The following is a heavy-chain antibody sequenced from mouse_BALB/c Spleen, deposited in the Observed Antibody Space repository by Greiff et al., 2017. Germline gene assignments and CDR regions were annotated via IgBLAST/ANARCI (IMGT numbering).Heavy chain of an antibody. CDR1: GFSLTSYD. J-gene: IGHJ2*01. V-gene: IGHV2-9-2*01. CDR2: IWTGGGT. CDR3: VRDRGSTGDY. Sequence: VQLVESGPGLVAPSQSLSITCTVSGFSLTSYDISWIRQPPGKGLEWLGVIWTGGGTNYNSAFMSRLSISKDNSKSQVFLKMNSLQTDDTAIYYCVRDRGSTGDYWGQGTTLTVSS.